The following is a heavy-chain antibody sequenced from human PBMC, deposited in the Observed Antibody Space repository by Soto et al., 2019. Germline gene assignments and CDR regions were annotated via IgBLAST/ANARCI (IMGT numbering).Heavy chain of an antibody. Sequence: QVQLQQWGAGLLKPSETLSLTCAVYGGSFSGYYWSWIRQPPGQGLEWIGEINHSGSTNYNPSLKSRVTISVDSSKNQFSLKLSSVTAADTAVYYCATWDYDILTGYNLIDYWGQGTLVTVSS. D-gene: IGHD3-9*01. V-gene: IGHV4-34*01. CDR2: INHSGST. CDR3: ATWDYDILTGYNLIDY. CDR1: GGSFSGYY. J-gene: IGHJ4*02.